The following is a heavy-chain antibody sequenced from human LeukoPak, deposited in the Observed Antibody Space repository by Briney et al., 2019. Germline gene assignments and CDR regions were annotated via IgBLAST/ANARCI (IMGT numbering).Heavy chain of an antibody. CDR1: GYTFTSYG. CDR3: ARVSPYYDFWSGYTYGMDV. D-gene: IGHD3-3*01. J-gene: IGHJ6*02. CDR2: ISAYNGNT. V-gene: IGHV1-18*01. Sequence: GASVTVSCKASGYTFTSYGISWVRQAPGQGLEWMGWISAYNGNTNYAQKPQGRVTMTTDTSTSTAYMELRSLRSDDTAVYYCARVSPYYDFWSGYTYGMDVWGQGTTVTVSS.